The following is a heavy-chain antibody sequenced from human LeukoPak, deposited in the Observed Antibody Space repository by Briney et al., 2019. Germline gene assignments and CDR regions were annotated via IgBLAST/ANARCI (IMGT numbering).Heavy chain of an antibody. Sequence: PGGSLRLSCAASGFTFSSYAMSWVRQAPGKGLEWVSAISGSGGSTYYADSVKGRFTISRDNSKNTLYLQMNSLRAEDTAVYYCARTFLGATYHTHFDYWGQGTLVTVSS. CDR1: GFTFSSYA. CDR2: ISGSGGST. D-gene: IGHD1-26*01. J-gene: IGHJ4*02. V-gene: IGHV3-23*01. CDR3: ARTFLGATYHTHFDY.